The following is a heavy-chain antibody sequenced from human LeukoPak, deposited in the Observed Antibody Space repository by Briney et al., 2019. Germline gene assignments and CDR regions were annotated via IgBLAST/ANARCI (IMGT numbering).Heavy chain of an antibody. CDR2: ISSSSSTI. CDR3: ARQYCSSTSCYTSDAFDI. V-gene: IGHV3-48*01. D-gene: IGHD2-2*02. J-gene: IGHJ3*02. CDR1: GFTFSSYS. Sequence: GGSLRLSCAASGFTFSSYSMNWVRQAPGKGLEWVSYISSSSSTIYYADSVKGRFTISRDNAKNSLYLQMNSLRAEDTAVYYCARQYCSSTSCYTSDAFDIWGQGTMVTVSS.